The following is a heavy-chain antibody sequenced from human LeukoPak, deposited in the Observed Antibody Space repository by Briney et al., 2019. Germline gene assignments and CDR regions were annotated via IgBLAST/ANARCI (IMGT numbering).Heavy chain of an antibody. D-gene: IGHD3-22*01. CDR2: ISAHNGNT. CDR1: GYSFTSYG. V-gene: IGHV1-18*01. Sequence: ASVKVSCKASGYSFTSYGISWVRQAPGQGLEWMGWISAHNGNTNYAQKLQGRVTMTTDTSTSTAYMELRSLRSDDTAVYYCARRDFYDSSAFDIWGQGTMVTVSS. CDR3: ARRDFYDSSAFDI. J-gene: IGHJ3*02.